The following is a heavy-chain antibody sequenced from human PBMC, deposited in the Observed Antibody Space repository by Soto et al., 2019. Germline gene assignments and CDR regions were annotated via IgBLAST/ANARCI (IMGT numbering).Heavy chain of an antibody. J-gene: IGHJ4*02. V-gene: IGHV2-5*01. CDR1: GFSLSTSGVG. D-gene: IGHD2-15*01. CDR3: AHNAVVGCIGLLYCL. CDR2: VYWYDDK. Sequence: QITLKESGPTLVKPTQTLTLTCSFSGFSLSTSGVGVGWIRQPPGKALEWLALVYWYDDKRYSPSLKSRVTINKDHSRHLVVLTMTNMDPVDPAKYYCAHNAVVGCIGLLYCLWGQGTLVTVSS.